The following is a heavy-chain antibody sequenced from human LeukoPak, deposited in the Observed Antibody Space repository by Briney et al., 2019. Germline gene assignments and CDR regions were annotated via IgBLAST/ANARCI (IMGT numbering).Heavy chain of an antibody. V-gene: IGHV4-30-2*01. J-gene: IGHJ5*02. CDR1: GGSISSGGYY. CDR3: ARRVEVPAATTSSYWFDP. D-gene: IGHD2-2*01. Sequence: SETLSLTCTVSGGSISSGGYYWSWIRQPPGKGLEWIGYIYHSGSTYYNPSLKSRVTISVDRSKNQFSLKLSSVTAADTAVYYCARRVEVPAATTSSYWFDPWGQGTLVTVSS. CDR2: IYHSGST.